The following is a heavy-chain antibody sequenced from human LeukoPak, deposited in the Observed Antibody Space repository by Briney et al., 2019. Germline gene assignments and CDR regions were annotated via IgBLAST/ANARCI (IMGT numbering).Heavy chain of an antibody. CDR1: GFTFSNYA. Sequence: GGSLRLSCAASGFTFSNYAMSWVRQAPGKGLEWVSSISSGSSFIYYADSVKGRFTISRDNAKNTLYLQMNSLRAEDTAVYYCAKGWDVDTAIDYWGQGTLVTVSS. J-gene: IGHJ4*02. CDR2: ISSGSSFI. V-gene: IGHV3-21*01. D-gene: IGHD5-18*01. CDR3: AKGWDVDTAIDY.